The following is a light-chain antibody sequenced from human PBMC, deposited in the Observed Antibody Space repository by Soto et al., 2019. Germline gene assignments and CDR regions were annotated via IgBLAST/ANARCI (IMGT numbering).Light chain of an antibody. Sequence: QSVLTQPPSASGTPGQRVTISCYGSSYNIGSNTVNWYQQLPGTAPKLLIYSNNQRPSGVPDRFSGSKSGTSASLAISGLQSEDEADYYCAAWDASLNVHVVFGGGTQLTVL. CDR1: SYNIGSNT. CDR2: SNN. J-gene: IGLJ2*01. CDR3: AAWDASLNVHVV. V-gene: IGLV1-44*01.